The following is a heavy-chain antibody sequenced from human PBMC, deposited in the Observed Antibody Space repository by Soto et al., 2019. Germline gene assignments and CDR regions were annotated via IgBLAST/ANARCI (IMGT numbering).Heavy chain of an antibody. CDR2: IYYSGRT. Sequence: PSETLSLTCTVSGGSISSYYWSWIRQPPGKGLEWIGYIYYSGRTNYNPSLKSRVTISVDTSKNQFSLKLSSVTAADTAVYYCARDGGYGSGIYLDVWGKGTTVTVSS. J-gene: IGHJ6*03. D-gene: IGHD3-10*01. CDR1: GGSISSYY. V-gene: IGHV4-59*01. CDR3: ARDGGYGSGIYLDV.